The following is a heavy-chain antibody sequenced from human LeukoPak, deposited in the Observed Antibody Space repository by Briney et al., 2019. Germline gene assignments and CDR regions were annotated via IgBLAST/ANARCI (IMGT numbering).Heavy chain of an antibody. V-gene: IGHV4-59*08. CDR3: ARLYCGGDCHRPTAFDI. J-gene: IGHJ3*02. CDR2: IYCSGST. CDR1: GGSISSYY. Sequence: KPSETLSLTCTVSGGSISSYYWSWIRQPPGKGLEWIGYIYCSGSTNYNPSLKSRVTISVDTSKNQFSLKLSSVTAADTAAYYCARLYCGGDCHRPTAFDIWGQGTMVTVSS. D-gene: IGHD2-21*02.